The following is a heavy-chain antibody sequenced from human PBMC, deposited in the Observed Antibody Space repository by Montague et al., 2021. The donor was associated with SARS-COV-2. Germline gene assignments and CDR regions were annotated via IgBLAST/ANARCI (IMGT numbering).Heavy chain of an antibody. V-gene: IGHV4-34*01. CDR1: GGSFSDYY. CDR2: INHSGST. Sequence: SETLSLTCAVYGGSFSDYYWSWIRQPPGKGLVWIGEINHSGSTNYNTPLKSRVIISADTSKNQFSLLLSSVAAADTAVYYCARFLRRVVPAATGHWEENYYYCYMDVWGKGTTVTVSS. CDR3: ARFLRRVVPAATGHWEENYYYCYMDV. J-gene: IGHJ6*03. D-gene: IGHD2-2*01.